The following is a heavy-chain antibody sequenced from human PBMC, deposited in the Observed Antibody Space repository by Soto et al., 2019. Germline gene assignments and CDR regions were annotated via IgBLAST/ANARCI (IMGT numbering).Heavy chain of an antibody. CDR1: GFTFSSNS. V-gene: IGHV3-23*01. Sequence: EVQLLESGGGLVQPGGSLTLSCAASGFTFSSNSMSWVRQAPGKGLEWVSGISGRGGSIYYANSVKGRFTISRDNSNDVLYLQIYSVRAEDTAVYFCAKSRGDSWTTYYFDNWGQGTLVAVSS. D-gene: IGHD1-1*01. CDR3: AKSRGDSWTTYYFDN. J-gene: IGHJ4*02. CDR2: ISGRGGSI.